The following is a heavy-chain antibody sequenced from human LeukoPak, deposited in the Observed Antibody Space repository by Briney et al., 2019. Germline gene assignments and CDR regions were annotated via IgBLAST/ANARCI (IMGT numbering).Heavy chain of an antibody. CDR2: ISYDGSNK. V-gene: IGHV3-30-3*01. CDR1: GFTFSSYA. D-gene: IGHD3-3*01. CDR3: ARDPGITICGVVMTPPYFDY. J-gene: IGHJ4*02. Sequence: GGSLRLSCAASGFTFSSYAMHWVRPAPGKGLEWVAVISYDGSNKYYADSVKGRFTISRDNSKNTLYLQMDSLRAEDTAVYYCARDPGITICGVVMTPPYFDYWGQGTLVTVSS.